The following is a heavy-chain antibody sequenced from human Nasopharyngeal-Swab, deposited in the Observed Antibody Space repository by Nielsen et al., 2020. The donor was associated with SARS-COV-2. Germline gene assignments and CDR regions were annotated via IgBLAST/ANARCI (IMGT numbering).Heavy chain of an antibody. V-gene: IGHV3-7*05. Sequence: GGSLRLSCAGSGFTFSIYWMTWVRHAPGRGLEWVSNMNEDGSEKNYVDSVKGRFTISRDNAKNLLYLQMNSLRAEDTAVYYCAREKDFWGGSHYFYMDVWGKGTTVTVSS. CDR1: GFTFSIYW. CDR3: AREKDFWGGSHYFYMDV. CDR2: MNEDGSEK. J-gene: IGHJ6*03. D-gene: IGHD3-3*01.